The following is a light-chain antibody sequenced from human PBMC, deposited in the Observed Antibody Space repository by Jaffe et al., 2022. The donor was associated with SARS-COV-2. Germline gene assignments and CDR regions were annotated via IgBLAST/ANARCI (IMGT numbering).Light chain of an antibody. J-gene: IGLJ3*02. CDR3: CSYAGSNTFEKV. Sequence: QSALTQPRSVSGSPGQSVTISCTGSSSEVGGYNFVSWYQRHPGKAPKLMIYDVSTRPSGVPDRFSGSKSGNTASLTISGLQAEDEADYYCCSYAGSNTFEKVFGGGTKLTVL. CDR1: SSEVGGYNF. V-gene: IGLV2-11*01. CDR2: DVS.